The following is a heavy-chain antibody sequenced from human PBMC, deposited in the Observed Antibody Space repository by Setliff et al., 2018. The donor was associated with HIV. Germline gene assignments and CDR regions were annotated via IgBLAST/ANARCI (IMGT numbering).Heavy chain of an antibody. J-gene: IGHJ4*02. CDR1: GDSVSSRSYY. CDR3: ARYSPRGYTLTGPY. D-gene: IGHD6-25*01. CDR2: IYYSGST. V-gene: IGHV4-61*01. Sequence: SETLSLTCTVSGDSVSSRSYYWSWIRQPPGKGLEWIGYIYYSGSTNYNPSLKSRVTISVDTSKNQFSLKLSSVTAADTAVYYCARYSPRGYTLTGPYWGQGTLVTVSS.